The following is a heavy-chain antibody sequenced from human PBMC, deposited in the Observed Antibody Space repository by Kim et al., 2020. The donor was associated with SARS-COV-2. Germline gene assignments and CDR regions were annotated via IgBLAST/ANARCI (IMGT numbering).Heavy chain of an antibody. CDR1: GFTFSNAW. CDR2: IKSKADSGTT. V-gene: IGHV3-15*01. Sequence: GGSLRLSCAASGFTFSNAWMSWVRQAPGRGLEWVGRIKSKADSGTTDYAAPVKGRFTISRDDSKNTLYLQMNSLKTEDTAVYYCTTDYSDGRWLQWYYFHSWGKGTLATVSS. D-gene: IGHD4-4*01. J-gene: IGHJ4*02. CDR3: TTDYSDGRWLQWYYFHS.